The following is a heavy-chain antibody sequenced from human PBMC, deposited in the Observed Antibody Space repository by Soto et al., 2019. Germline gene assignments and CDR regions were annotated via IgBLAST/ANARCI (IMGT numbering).Heavy chain of an antibody. CDR2: IYYSGST. Sequence: SETLSLTCTVSGGSISSYYWSWIRQPPGEGLEWIGYIYYSGSTNYNPSLKSRVTISVDTSKNQFSLKLSSVTAADTAVYYCASLSITGTTSDMDVWGKGTTVTVSS. D-gene: IGHD1-7*01. J-gene: IGHJ6*03. CDR3: ASLSITGTTSDMDV. V-gene: IGHV4-59*08. CDR1: GGSISSYY.